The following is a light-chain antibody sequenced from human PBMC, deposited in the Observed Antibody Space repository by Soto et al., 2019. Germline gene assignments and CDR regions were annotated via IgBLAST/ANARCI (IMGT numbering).Light chain of an antibody. Sequence: DVPMTQSPSSLSASVGDSVNITCRASQDIKSDLAWYQQRPGEAPKSLIFGASHLLDGVPSKFSGSGSGAEFPLTISSLHPEESETYFFQQSKSHPHTFGRGTKVEI. CDR3: QQSKSHPHT. V-gene: IGKV1-16*02. CDR2: GAS. CDR1: QDIKSD. J-gene: IGKJ2*01.